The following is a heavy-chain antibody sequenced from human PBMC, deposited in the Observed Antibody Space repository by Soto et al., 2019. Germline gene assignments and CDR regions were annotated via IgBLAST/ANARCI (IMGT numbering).Heavy chain of an antibody. Sequence: QVQLVESGGGVVQPGRSLRLSCAASGFTFSSYAMHWVRQAPGKGLEWVAVISYDGSNKYYADSVKGRFTISRDNSKNTLHLQMNSLRAEDTAVYYCARDRGLRYFDWSFSMDVWGQGTTVTVSS. V-gene: IGHV3-30-3*01. CDR2: ISYDGSNK. CDR1: GFTFSSYA. D-gene: IGHD3-9*01. CDR3: ARDRGLRYFDWSFSMDV. J-gene: IGHJ6*02.